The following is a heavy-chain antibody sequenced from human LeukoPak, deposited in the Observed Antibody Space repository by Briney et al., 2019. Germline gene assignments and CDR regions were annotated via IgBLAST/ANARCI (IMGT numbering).Heavy chain of an antibody. J-gene: IGHJ4*02. Sequence: GKSLQISCMGTGYSFISYWIGWVRQMPGKGLEWMGIIYPGDSDTRYSPSFQGQVTISADKSISTAYLQWSSLKASDTAMYYCARPSYFDSLLIDYWGQGTLVTVSS. CDR3: ARPSYFDSLLIDY. D-gene: IGHD3-9*01. V-gene: IGHV5-51*01. CDR1: GYSFISYW. CDR2: IYPGDSDT.